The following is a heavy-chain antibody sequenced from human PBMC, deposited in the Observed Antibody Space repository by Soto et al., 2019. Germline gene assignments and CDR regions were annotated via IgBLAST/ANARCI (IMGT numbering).Heavy chain of an antibody. CDR1: GYILTNYA. J-gene: IGHJ4*01. V-gene: IGHV1-18*01. CDR2: ISGYNGDTNT. Sequence: ASVKVASKASGYILTNYAISGVRQAPGQGPEWMGWISGYNGDTNTHYSQKFQGRLTMTTDMSTTTAYMELNSLRVDDTAVYYCAMTWRGVGLYYEVDYWGHGTLVTVSS. CDR3: AMTWRGVGLYYEVDY. D-gene: IGHD3-3*01.